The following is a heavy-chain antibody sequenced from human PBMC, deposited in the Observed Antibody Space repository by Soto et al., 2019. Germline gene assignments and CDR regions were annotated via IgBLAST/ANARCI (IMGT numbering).Heavy chain of an antibody. Sequence: GGSLRLSCAASGFTFSSYAMHWVRQAPGKGLEWVAVISYDGSNKYYADSVKGRFTISRDNSKNTLYLQMNSLRAEDTAVYYCARDFRVASGYFDYWGQGTLVTVSS. V-gene: IGHV3-30-3*01. CDR1: GFTFSSYA. CDR3: ARDFRVASGYFDY. J-gene: IGHJ4*02. D-gene: IGHD2-15*01. CDR2: ISYDGSNK.